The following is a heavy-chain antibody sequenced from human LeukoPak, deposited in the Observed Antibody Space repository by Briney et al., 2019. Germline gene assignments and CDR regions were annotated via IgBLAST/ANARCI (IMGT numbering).Heavy chain of an antibody. CDR3: ARDRRVGCSFTTCYLFDY. D-gene: IGHD2-2*01. CDR2: IIPIVGIT. CDR1: GDTFRSYA. J-gene: IGHJ4*02. V-gene: IGHV1-69*04. Sequence: GASVKVSCKASGDTFRSYAISWVRQAPGQGLEWMGRIIPIVGITNFAQQFQGRVTITADKSTTTAYMELSSLRSEDTAVYYCARDRRVGCSFTTCYLFDYWGQGTLVTVSS.